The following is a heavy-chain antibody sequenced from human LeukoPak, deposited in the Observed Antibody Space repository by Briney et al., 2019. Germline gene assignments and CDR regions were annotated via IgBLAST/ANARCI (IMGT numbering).Heavy chain of an antibody. CDR3: AELGITMIGGV. Sequence: PWGSLRLSCAASRFTFSTYWMHWVRQAPGKGLVWVSRINSDGSSTDYADSVKGRFTISRDNAKNSLYLQMNSLRAEDTAVYYCAELGITMIGGVWGKGTTVTISS. V-gene: IGHV3-74*01. D-gene: IGHD3-10*02. J-gene: IGHJ6*04. CDR1: RFTFSTYW. CDR2: INSDGSST.